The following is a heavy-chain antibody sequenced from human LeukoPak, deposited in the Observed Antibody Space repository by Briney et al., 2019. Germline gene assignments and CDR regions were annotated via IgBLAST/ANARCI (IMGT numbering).Heavy chain of an antibody. Sequence: GGSLRLSCAASGFTFSSYDRHWVRQATGKGLEWVSAIGTAGDTYYPGSVKGRLTISRENAKNSLYLQMNSLRAEDTAVYYCARDYGGPISYWGQGTLVTVSS. CDR2: IGTAGDT. V-gene: IGHV3-13*01. D-gene: IGHD4-23*01. CDR3: ARDYGGPISY. J-gene: IGHJ4*02. CDR1: GFTFSSYD.